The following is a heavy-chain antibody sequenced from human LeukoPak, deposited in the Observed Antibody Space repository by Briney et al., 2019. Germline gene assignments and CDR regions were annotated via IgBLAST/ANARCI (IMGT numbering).Heavy chain of an antibody. V-gene: IGHV4-59*01. CDR1: GGSISSYY. D-gene: IGHD3-10*01. Sequence: PSETLSLTCTVSGGSISSYYWTWIRQPPGKGLEWIGYIYYSGSTNYNPSLKSRVTISVDTSKNQFSLKLSSVTAADTAVYYCARAHYYGSGSYFYYYYGMDVWGQGTTVTVSS. CDR2: IYYSGST. CDR3: ARAHYYGSGSYFYYYYGMDV. J-gene: IGHJ6*02.